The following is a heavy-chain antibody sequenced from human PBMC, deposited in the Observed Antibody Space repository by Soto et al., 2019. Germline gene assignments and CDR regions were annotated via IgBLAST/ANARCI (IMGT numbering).Heavy chain of an antibody. J-gene: IGHJ4*02. CDR3: ARGDLSLYYYRSAHDD. CDR1: GYTFTSYG. D-gene: IGHD3-10*01. CDR2: ISAYNGNT. Sequence: ASVKVSCKASGYTFTSYGISWVRQAPGQGLEWMGWISAYNGNTNYAQKLQGRVTMTTDTSTSTAYMELRSLRSDDTAVYYCARGDLSLYYYRSAHDDWGQGSLVTVSS. V-gene: IGHV1-18*01.